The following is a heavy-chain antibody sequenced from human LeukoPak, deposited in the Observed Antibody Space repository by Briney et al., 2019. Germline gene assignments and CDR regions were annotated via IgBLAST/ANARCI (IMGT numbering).Heavy chain of an antibody. CDR2: LTTGGDST. D-gene: IGHD2-2*01. J-gene: IGHJ4*02. Sequence: EGSLRLSCAASGFTFSSYAMSWVRQAPGKGLEWVSALTTGGDSTYYADSVKGRFTISRDNPKNTLYLQMNNLRAEDTAVYYCAKASCSSTSCYVDYWGQGTLVTVSS. CDR3: AKASCSSTSCYVDY. CDR1: GFTFSSYA. V-gene: IGHV3-23*01.